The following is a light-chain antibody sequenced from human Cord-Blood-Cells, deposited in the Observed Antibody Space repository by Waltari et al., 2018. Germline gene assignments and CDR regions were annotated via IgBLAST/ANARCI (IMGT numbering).Light chain of an antibody. CDR2: QDS. CDR1: KLGDKY. CDR3: QAWDSSTYV. V-gene: IGLV3-1*01. J-gene: IGLJ1*01. Sequence: GQTASITCSGDKLGDKYACWYQQKPGQSPVLVIYQDSKRPSGIPERFSGSNSGNTATLTISGTQAMDEADYYCQAWDSSTYVFGTGTKVTVL.